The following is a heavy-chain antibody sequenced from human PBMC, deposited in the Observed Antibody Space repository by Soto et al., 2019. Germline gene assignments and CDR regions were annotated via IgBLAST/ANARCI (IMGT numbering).Heavy chain of an antibody. CDR3: ASGGWTYDILTGYYL. CDR2: IYYSGRT. CDR1: GGSITSYS. D-gene: IGHD3-9*01. V-gene: IGHV4-59*01. J-gene: IGHJ3*01. Sequence: PSETLSLTCTVSGGSITSYSWSWIRQPPGKGLQWIGYIYYSGRTNYNPSLKSRVIISVDTSKKQISLELSSVTAADSAVYYCASGGWTYDILTGYYLWGQGTMVTVSS.